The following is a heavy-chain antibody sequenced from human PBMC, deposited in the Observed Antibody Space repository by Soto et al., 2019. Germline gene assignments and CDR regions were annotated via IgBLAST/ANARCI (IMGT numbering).Heavy chain of an antibody. J-gene: IGHJ4*02. D-gene: IGHD6-13*01. Sequence: EVQLLESGGGLVQPGGSLRLSCAASGFPFSTCAMAWVRQAPGKGLEWVSTIRGSGGSTYYADSVKGRFTISRDNSKNTLYLQMNSLRAEDSAVYYCAKTPVTHAAAGRGVGGYFDDWGPGTLVTVSS. CDR3: AKTPVTHAAAGRGVGGYFDD. CDR2: IRGSGGST. CDR1: GFPFSTCA. V-gene: IGHV3-23*01.